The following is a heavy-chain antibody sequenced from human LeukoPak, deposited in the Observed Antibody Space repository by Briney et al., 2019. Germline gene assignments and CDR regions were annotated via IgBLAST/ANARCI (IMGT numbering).Heavy chain of an antibody. CDR3: ARTYSSSSYSPFDY. J-gene: IGHJ4*02. CDR1: GFLFRTYG. V-gene: IGHV3-30*12. D-gene: IGHD6-13*01. CDR2: IRYDGNNK. Sequence: PGGSLRLSCAASGFLFRTYGMNWVRQPPGKGLEWVALIRYDGNNKYYADSVKGRFTISRDNSKNTIYLQMNSLRAEDTAVYYCARTYSSSSYSPFDYWGQGTLVTVSS.